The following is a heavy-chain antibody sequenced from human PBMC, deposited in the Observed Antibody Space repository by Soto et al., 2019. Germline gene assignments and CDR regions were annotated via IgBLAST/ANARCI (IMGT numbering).Heavy chain of an antibody. CDR1: GGTVASSHW. D-gene: IGHD2-21*02. V-gene: IGHV4-4*02. J-gene: IGHJ5*02. CDR2: VYHTGDT. CDR3: AREIVTAGGNNYFDP. Sequence: SETLSLTCGVSGGTVASSHWWSWVRQSPGRGLEWIGNVYHTGDTNFSPSLQSRVTFSVDKSNNQFSLRLTSVTAADTAVYFCAREIVTAGGNNYFDPWGPGTLVTVSS.